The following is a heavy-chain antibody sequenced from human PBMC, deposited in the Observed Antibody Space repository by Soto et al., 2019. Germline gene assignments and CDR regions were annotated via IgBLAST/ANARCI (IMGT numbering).Heavy chain of an antibody. D-gene: IGHD3-3*01. CDR3: ARRPLWSGLSDYYYMDV. CDR1: GFTFNRFG. V-gene: IGHV3-48*01. Sequence: EEQLVESGGALVQRGGSLRLSCTASGFTFNRFGMNWVRQAPGKGLEWISYISSASSTTQYAESVKGRFTISRDNARDSLYLQMSSLRVEDTAVYYCARRPLWSGLSDYYYMDVWGKGTTVTVSS. J-gene: IGHJ6*03. CDR2: ISSASSTT.